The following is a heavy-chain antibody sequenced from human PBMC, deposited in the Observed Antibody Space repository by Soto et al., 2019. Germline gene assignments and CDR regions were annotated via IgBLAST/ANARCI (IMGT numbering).Heavy chain of an antibody. CDR1: GGNFNTYP. Sequence: QVQLEQSGAEVKRPGSSVKVSCKTSGGNFNTYPISWVRQAPGHRLEWMGKIIPIFGTPDYAEKFQGRVTINADEATTTVYMELSSLSSEDSAVYYCARDSRLWASAGWKCDNLFDIWGQGTMVTVSS. CDR2: IIPIFGTP. J-gene: IGHJ3*02. D-gene: IGHD6-19*01. V-gene: IGHV1-69*18. CDR3: ARDSRLWASAGWKCDNLFDI.